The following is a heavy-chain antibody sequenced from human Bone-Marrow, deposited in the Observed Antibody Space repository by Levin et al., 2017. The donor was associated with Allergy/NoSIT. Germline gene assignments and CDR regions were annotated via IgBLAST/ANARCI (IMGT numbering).Heavy chain of an antibody. CDR1: GFTFDDYA. V-gene: IGHV3-9*01. Sequence: SLKISCVASGFTFDDYAMHWVRQLPGKGLEWVSGISWNSYSIGYADSVRGRFTISRDNAKNSVFLQMNSLRDEDTALYYCAREGSGYEIVGWGQGTLVTVSS. D-gene: IGHD5-12*01. CDR3: AREGSGYEIVG. CDR2: ISWNSYSI. J-gene: IGHJ4*02.